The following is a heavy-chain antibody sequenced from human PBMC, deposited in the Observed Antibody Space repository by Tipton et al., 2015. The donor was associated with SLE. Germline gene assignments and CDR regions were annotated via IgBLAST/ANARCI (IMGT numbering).Heavy chain of an antibody. V-gene: IGHV3-30*02. Sequence: SLRLSCAASGFTFSSYGMHWVRQAPGKGLEWVAFIRYDGSNEYYADSVKGRFTISRDNSKNTLYLQMNSLRAEDTAVYYCAKDSGSYYYGMDVWGQGTTVTVSS. CDR2: IRYDGSNE. D-gene: IGHD1-26*01. CDR1: GFTFSSYG. J-gene: IGHJ6*02. CDR3: AKDSGSYYYGMDV.